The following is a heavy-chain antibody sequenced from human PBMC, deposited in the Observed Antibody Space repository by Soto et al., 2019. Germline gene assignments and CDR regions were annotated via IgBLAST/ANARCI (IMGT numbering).Heavy chain of an antibody. D-gene: IGHD2-15*01. V-gene: IGHV3-30-3*01. CDR3: ARGSKIVVVVAATGY. CDR1: GFTFSSYA. Sequence: GGSLRLSCAASGFTFSSYARHWVRQAPGKGLEWVAVISYDGSNKYYADSVKGRFTISRDNSKNTLYLQMNSLRAEDTAVYYCARGSKIVVVVAATGYWGQGTLVTVSS. CDR2: ISYDGSNK. J-gene: IGHJ4*02.